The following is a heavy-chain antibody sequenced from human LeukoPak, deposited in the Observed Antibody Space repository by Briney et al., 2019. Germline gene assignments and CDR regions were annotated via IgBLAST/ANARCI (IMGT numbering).Heavy chain of an antibody. CDR2: INHSGST. CDR3: ARGSITIFGVVIKGPFDY. J-gene: IGHJ4*02. CDR1: GGSISSNNW. Sequence: SGTLSLTCAVSGGSISSNNWWGWVRQPPGKGLGWIEEINHSGSTNYNPSLKSRVTISVDTSKNQFSLKLSSVTAADTAVYYCARGSITIFGVVIKGPFDYWGQGTLVTVSS. D-gene: IGHD3-3*01. V-gene: IGHV4-4*02.